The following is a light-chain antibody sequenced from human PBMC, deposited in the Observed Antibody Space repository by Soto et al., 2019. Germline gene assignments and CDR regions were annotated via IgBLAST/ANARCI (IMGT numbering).Light chain of an antibody. CDR2: TAS. CDR1: QGISSW. CDR3: QQVHSFPLT. Sequence: DVHMTQSPSSVSASVGNRVTITCRASQGISSWLAWYQQKPGKAPNLLIYTASTLESGVPSRFSGSGYGTDFNLTISNLQTEDFATYYCQQVHSFPLTFGGGTKVDIK. J-gene: IGKJ4*01. V-gene: IGKV1D-12*01.